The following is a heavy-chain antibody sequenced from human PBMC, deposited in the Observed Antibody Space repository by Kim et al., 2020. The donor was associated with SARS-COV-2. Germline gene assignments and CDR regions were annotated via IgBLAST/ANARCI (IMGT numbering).Heavy chain of an antibody. CDR3: AREMYYYDSSGRYHWYFDL. CDR2: IYSCDNT. J-gene: IGHJ2*01. V-gene: IGHV3-66*01. CDR1: GFTVSSNY. D-gene: IGHD3-22*01. Sequence: GGSLRLSCAASGFTVSSNYMSWVRQAPGKGLEWVSLIYSCDNTYYADSVKGRFTISRDNSKNTLYLQMNSLRAEDTAVFYCAREMYYYDSSGRYHWYFDLWGRGTLVTVSS.